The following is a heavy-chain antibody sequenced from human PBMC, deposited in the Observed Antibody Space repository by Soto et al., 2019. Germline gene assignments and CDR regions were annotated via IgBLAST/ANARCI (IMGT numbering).Heavy chain of an antibody. V-gene: IGHV3-30*18. Sequence: QVQLVESGGGVVQPGRPLRPPWQAPGLTFKTLAMKGVGQAPGKGLGWMGVIAYDGNEKFYADSVKGRFTISRDNSKNALYLQINTLRNEDTAVYYCGKDVGDYVPYYYGVDVWGQGTTVTVSS. CDR2: IAYDGNEK. CDR1: GLTFKTLA. CDR3: GKDVGDYVPYYYGVDV. D-gene: IGHD1-26*01. J-gene: IGHJ6*02.